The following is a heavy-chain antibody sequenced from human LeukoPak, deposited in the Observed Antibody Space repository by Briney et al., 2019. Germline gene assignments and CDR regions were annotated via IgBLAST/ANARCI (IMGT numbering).Heavy chain of an antibody. CDR2: IWYDGSNK. V-gene: IGHV3-33*06. CDR1: GFTFSSYG. D-gene: IGHD3-22*01. J-gene: IGHJ6*03. CDR3: AKDSDYYDSSGYMDV. Sequence: GGSLRLSCAASGFTFSSYGTHWVRQAPGKGLEWVAVIWYDGSNKYYADSVKGRFTISRDNSKNTLCLQMNSLRAEDTAVYYCAKDSDYYDSSGYMDVWGKRTTVTVAS.